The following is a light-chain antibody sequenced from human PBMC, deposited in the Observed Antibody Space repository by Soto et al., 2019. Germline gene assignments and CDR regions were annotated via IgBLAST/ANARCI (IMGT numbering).Light chain of an antibody. J-gene: IGKJ1*01. Sequence: EIVLTQSPGTLSFSPGERATLTCRASQSVSSSYLAWFQQKPGQAPRLLIYGASSRATGIPVRFSGSGSGTDFTLTISRLEPEDFAVYYCQQYGSSPRTFGQGTKV. V-gene: IGKV3-20*01. CDR1: QSVSSSY. CDR3: QQYGSSPRT. CDR2: GAS.